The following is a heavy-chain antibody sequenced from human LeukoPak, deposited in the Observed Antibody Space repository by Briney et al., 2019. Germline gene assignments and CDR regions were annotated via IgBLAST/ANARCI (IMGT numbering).Heavy chain of an antibody. Sequence: GGSLRLSCAASGFTFSSYAMSWVRQAPGKGLEWVSAISGSGGSTYYADSVKGRFTISRDNSKNTLYLQMNSLRAEDTAVYYCAREWGLVDIVPTADYWGQGTLVTVSS. CDR1: GFTFSSYA. CDR2: ISGSGGST. J-gene: IGHJ4*02. V-gene: IGHV3-23*01. D-gene: IGHD5-12*01. CDR3: AREWGLVDIVPTADY.